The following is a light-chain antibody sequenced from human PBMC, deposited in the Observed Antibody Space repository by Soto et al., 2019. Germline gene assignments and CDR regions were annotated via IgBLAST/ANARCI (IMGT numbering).Light chain of an antibody. Sequence: QSALTQPPSASGSPGQSVTISCTGSSSDVGGYNYVSWYQQHPGKAPKLMIYEVSKRPSGVPDRLSGSKSGNTASLTVSGLLVEVEADDNSSSYGGSNPVVVGG. CDR1: SSDVGGYNY. J-gene: IGLJ2*01. CDR3: SSYGGSNPVV. CDR2: EVS. V-gene: IGLV2-8*01.